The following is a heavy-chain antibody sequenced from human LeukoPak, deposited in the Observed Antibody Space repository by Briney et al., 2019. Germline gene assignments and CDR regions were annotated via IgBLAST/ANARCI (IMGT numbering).Heavy chain of an antibody. J-gene: IGHJ4*02. D-gene: IGHD3-22*01. Sequence: PGGSLRLSCSASGFTFKKYAMHWVRQAPGKGLEYVSAINSNGGRTYYADSVKGRFTISRDNSKNTLFLQMSSLRVEDTAVYYCAKDLYYDNSGYYSGAFDYWGQGTLVTVSS. CDR1: GFTFKKYA. V-gene: IGHV3-64D*09. CDR3: AKDLYYDNSGYYSGAFDY. CDR2: INSNGGRT.